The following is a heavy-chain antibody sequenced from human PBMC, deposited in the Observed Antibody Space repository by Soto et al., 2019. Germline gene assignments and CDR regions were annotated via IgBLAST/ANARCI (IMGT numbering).Heavy chain of an antibody. CDR3: ARGSRDIVVVVAATLGADAFDI. CDR1: GGTFSSYT. CDR2: IIPILGIA. V-gene: IGHV1-69*02. Sequence: SVKVSCKASGGTFSSYTISWVRQAPGQGLEWMGRIIPILGIANYAQKFQGRVTITADKSTSTAYMELSSLRSEDTAVYYCARGSRDIVVVVAATLGADAFDIWGQGTMVTVSS. D-gene: IGHD2-15*01. J-gene: IGHJ3*02.